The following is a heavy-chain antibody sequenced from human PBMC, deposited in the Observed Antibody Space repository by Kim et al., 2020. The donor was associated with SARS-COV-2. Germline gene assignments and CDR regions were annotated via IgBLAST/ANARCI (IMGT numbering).Heavy chain of an antibody. J-gene: IGHJ4*02. V-gene: IGHV4-39*07. Sequence: SETLSLTCTVSGGSISSSSYYWGWIRQPPGKGLEWIGSIYYSGSTYYNPSLKSRVTISVDTSKNQFSLKLSSVTAADTAVYYCARRIQYYYGSGSYYKEGSHFDDWGQGTLVTVSS. D-gene: IGHD3-10*01. CDR2: IYYSGST. CDR3: ARRIQYYYGSGSYYKEGSHFDD. CDR1: GGSISSSSYY.